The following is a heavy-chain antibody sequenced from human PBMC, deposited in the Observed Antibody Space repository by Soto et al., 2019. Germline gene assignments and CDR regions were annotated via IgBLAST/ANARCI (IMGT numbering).Heavy chain of an antibody. J-gene: IGHJ6*02. D-gene: IGHD2-2*01. Sequence: SGPTLVNPTQTLTLTCSFSGISVSSGGMCVSWIRQPPGRALEWLALIDWDDDRYYNTHLRTRLTISKDTSKNQVVLTMTDMDPVYTATYYCARVVVAVPPAKNYYHYGMDVWGQGTTVTVSS. CDR1: GISVSSGGMC. V-gene: IGHV2-70*01. CDR3: ARVVVAVPPAKNYYHYGMDV. CDR2: IDWDDDR.